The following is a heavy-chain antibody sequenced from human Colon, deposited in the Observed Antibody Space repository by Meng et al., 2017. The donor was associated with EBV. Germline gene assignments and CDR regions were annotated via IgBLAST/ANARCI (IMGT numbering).Heavy chain of an antibody. CDR2: ISDNGVRT. CDR1: GFTFNSYG. J-gene: IGHJ4*02. D-gene: IGHD1-26*01. CDR3: AKEEMRVGATRAFDY. V-gene: IGHV3-23*04. Sequence: VEGVESGVGLVQPGGCLRLSCAASGFTFNSYGMAWVRQAPGKGLEWVSVISDNGVRTAYADSVKGRFTISRDNSKNTLYLQMNSLRAGDTAVYYCAKEEMRVGATRAFDYWGQGALVTVSS.